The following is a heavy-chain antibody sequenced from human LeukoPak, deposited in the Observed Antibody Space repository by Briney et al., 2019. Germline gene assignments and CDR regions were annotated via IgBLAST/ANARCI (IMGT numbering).Heavy chain of an antibody. CDR1: GYTFTGYY. CDR3: ARVMSGYSSGWYSRYYYYMDV. CDR2: INPNSGGT. D-gene: IGHD6-19*01. Sequence: ASVKVSCKASGYTFTGYYLHWVRQAPGQGLEWMGWINPNSGGTNYAQKFQGRVTMTRDTSISTAYMELSRLRSDDTAVYYCARVMSGYSSGWYSRYYYYMDVWGKGTTVTVSS. V-gene: IGHV1-2*02. J-gene: IGHJ6*03.